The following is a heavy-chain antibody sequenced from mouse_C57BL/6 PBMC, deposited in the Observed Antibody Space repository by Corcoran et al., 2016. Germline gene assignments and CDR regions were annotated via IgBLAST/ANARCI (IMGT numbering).Heavy chain of an antibody. V-gene: IGHV1-63*01. Sequence: QVQLQQSGAELVRPGTSVKMSCKASGYTFTNYWIGWAKQRPGHGLEWIGDIYPRDGYTNYNEKFKGKATLTADKSSSTAYMQLSSLTSEDSAIYYCARWDGNSKYFDVWGKGTTVTVSS. CDR3: ARWDGNSKYFDV. J-gene: IGHJ1*03. D-gene: IGHD2-1*01. CDR2: IYPRDGYT. CDR1: GYTFTNYW.